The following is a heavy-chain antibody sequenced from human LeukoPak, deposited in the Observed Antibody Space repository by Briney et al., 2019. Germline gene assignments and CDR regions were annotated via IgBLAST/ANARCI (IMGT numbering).Heavy chain of an antibody. CDR3: ARENSGSYFGYFDY. CDR2: ISYDGSNK. D-gene: IGHD1-26*01. J-gene: IGHJ4*02. V-gene: IGHV3-30-3*01. Sequence: PGGSLRLSCAASGFTFSSYAMHWVRQAPGKGLEWVAVISYDGSNKYYADSVKGRFTISRDNSKNTLYLQMNSLRAEDTAVYYCARENSGSYFGYFDYWGQGTLVTVSS. CDR1: GFTFSSYA.